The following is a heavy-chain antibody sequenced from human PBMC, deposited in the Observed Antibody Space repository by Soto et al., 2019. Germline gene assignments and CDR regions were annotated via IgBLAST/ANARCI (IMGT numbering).Heavy chain of an antibody. CDR2: IKSKIDGGTT. CDR3: TTIYSYGYGDVFDI. J-gene: IGHJ3*02. D-gene: IGHD5-18*01. Sequence: PGVSLRLSWAAAGRNFSNAWMNWIRQAPGKGLEWVGRIKSKIDGGTTDYAAPVKGRFTISRDDSKNTVYLQMNSLKTEDTAVYYCTTIYSYGYGDVFDIWGQGTVVTVSS. V-gene: IGHV3-15*07. CDR1: GRNFSNAW.